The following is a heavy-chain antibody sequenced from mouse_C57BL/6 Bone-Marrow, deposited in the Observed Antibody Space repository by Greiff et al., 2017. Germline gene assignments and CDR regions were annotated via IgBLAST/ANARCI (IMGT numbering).Heavy chain of an antibody. CDR1: GYTFTSYW. Sequence: VQLQQPGAELVKPGASVKMSCKASGYTFTSYWITWVKQRPGQGLAWIGDIYPTSGRTNYNEKFKSKAILTVDSSSNPAYMQHSSLTSEDAAVFYCARSGPLGRSFDYWGQGTTLTVSS. V-gene: IGHV1-55*01. J-gene: IGHJ2*01. D-gene: IGHD4-1*01. CDR2: IYPTSGRT. CDR3: ARSGPLGRSFDY.